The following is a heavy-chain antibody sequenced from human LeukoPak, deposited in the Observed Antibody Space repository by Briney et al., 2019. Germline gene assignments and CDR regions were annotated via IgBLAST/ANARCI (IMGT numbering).Heavy chain of an antibody. CDR3: ASDQAAEGIFDV. D-gene: IGHD2-15*01. CDR2: ISSSSVYI. CDR1: GFTFSSYS. Sequence: GGSLRLSCAASGFTFSSYSMNWVRQAPGKGLEWVSSISSSSVYISYTDSVKGRFTISRDNAKNTLYLQMNSLRAEDTAVYYCASDQAAEGIFDVWGKGTTVTVSS. J-gene: IGHJ6*04. V-gene: IGHV3-21*01.